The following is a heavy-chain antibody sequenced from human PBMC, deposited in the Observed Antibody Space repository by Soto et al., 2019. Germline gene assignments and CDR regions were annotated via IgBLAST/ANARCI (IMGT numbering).Heavy chain of an antibody. Sequence: EVQVVESGGGLVQPGASLRLSCAASGFTFSSYSMNWVRQAPGRGLEWISYISSNSYTKFYADSVKGRFTISRDNARNSLYLQMNSLRAEDTAVYYCARDIDGGGQGTLVTVSS. CDR2: ISSNSYTK. CDR3: ARDIDG. J-gene: IGHJ4*02. CDR1: GFTFSSYS. V-gene: IGHV3-48*01. D-gene: IGHD2-15*01.